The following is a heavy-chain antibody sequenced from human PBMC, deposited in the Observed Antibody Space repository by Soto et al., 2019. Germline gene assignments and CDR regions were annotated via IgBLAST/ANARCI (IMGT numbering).Heavy chain of an antibody. V-gene: IGHV1-69*12. CDR2: IIPIFGTA. Sequence: QVQLVQSGAEVKKPGSSVKVSCKASGGTFSSYAISWVRQAPGQGLEWMGGIIPIFGTANYAQKFEGRVTITADESKRTSYMELSSLRSEDTAVYYCAKLGYDSSGYYYFQHWGQGTLVTVSS. CDR3: AKLGYDSSGYYYFQH. J-gene: IGHJ1*01. D-gene: IGHD3-22*01. CDR1: GGTFSSYA.